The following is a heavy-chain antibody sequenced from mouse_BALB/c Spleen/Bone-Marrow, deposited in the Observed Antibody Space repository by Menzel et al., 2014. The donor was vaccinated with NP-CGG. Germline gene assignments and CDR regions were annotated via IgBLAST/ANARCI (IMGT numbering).Heavy chain of an antibody. CDR3: ARDGYDDY. CDR2: IRNKANGYTT. D-gene: IGHD2-2*01. V-gene: IGHV7-3*02. J-gene: IGHJ2*01. Sequence: EVKVVESGGGLVQPGGSLRLSCATSGFTFTDYYMSWVRQPPGKALEWLGSIRNKANGYTTEYSASVKGRFTISRDNSQSILYLQMNTLRAEDSATYYCARDGYDDYWGQGTTLTVSS. CDR1: GFTFTDYY.